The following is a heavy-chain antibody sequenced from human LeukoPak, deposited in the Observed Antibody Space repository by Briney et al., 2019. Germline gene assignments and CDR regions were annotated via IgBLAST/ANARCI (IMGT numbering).Heavy chain of an antibody. CDR2: IYYSGST. D-gene: IGHD3-10*01. J-gene: IGHJ4*02. Sequence: SETLSLTCTVSGGSISSGGYYWGWIRQPPGKGLEWIGSIYYSGSTYYNPSLKSRVTISVDTSKNQFSLKLSSVTAADTAVYYCAILWDRYYGSGSYNFDYWGQGTLVTVSS. CDR3: AILWDRYYGSGSYNFDY. V-gene: IGHV4-39*01. CDR1: GGSISSGGYY.